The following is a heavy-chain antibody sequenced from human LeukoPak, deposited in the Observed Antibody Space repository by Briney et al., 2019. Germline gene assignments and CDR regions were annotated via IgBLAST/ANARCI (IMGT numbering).Heavy chain of an antibody. V-gene: IGHV3-30*04. CDR2: ISYDGSNK. D-gene: IGHD1-14*01. CDR3: AKDTGPGDY. Sequence: TGGSLRLSCAASGFTFSSYAMHWVRQAPGKGLEWVAVISYDGSNKYYADSVKGRFTISRDNSKNTLYLQMNSLRAEDTAVYYCAKDTGPGDYWGQGTLVTVSS. J-gene: IGHJ4*02. CDR1: GFTFSSYA.